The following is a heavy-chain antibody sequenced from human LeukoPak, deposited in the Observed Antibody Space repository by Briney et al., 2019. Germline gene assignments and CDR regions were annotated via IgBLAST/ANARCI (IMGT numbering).Heavy chain of an antibody. CDR2: IKSKTDGGTT. D-gene: IGHD3-3*01. CDR1: AFTFSDYS. J-gene: IGHJ3*02. V-gene: IGHV3-15*01. CDR3: TAYDFWSAERAFDI. Sequence: GGSLRLSCAASAFTFSDYSMNWVRQAPGKGLEWVGRIKSKTDGGTTDYAAPVKGRFTISRDNSKNTLYLQMNSLRTEDTAVYYCTAYDFWSAERAFDIWGQGTMVTVSS.